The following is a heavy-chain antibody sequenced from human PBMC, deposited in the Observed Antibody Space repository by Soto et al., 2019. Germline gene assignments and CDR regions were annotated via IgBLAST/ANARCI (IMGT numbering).Heavy chain of an antibody. Sequence: QVQLVESGGGVVQPGRSLRLSCAASGFTFSSYGMHWVRQAPGKGLEWVAVIWYDGSNKYYADSVKGRFTISRDNSKNTLYLQMNSLRAEDTAVYYCARGVRSSGYYYPYSTYYYGMDVWGQGTTVTVSS. D-gene: IGHD3-22*01. CDR1: GFTFSSYG. CDR3: ARGVRSSGYYYPYSTYYYGMDV. J-gene: IGHJ6*02. V-gene: IGHV3-33*01. CDR2: IWYDGSNK.